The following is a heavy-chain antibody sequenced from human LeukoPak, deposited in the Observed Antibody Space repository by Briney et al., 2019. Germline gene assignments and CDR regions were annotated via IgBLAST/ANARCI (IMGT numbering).Heavy chain of an antibody. V-gene: IGHV1-18*01. CDR2: ISAYNGNT. CDR3: ARHIKPDDAFDI. CDR1: GYTFTSYG. Sequence: GAAVKVSCKAAGYTFTSYGISWVRQAPGQGLGWMGWISAYNGNTDYAQKLQGRVTMTTDTSTSTAYMELRSLRSDDTAVYYCARHIKPDDAFDIWGQGPMVTVSS. D-gene: IGHD1-14*01. J-gene: IGHJ3*02.